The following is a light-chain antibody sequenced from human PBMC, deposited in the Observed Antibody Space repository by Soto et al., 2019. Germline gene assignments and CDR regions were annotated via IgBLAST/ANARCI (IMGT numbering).Light chain of an antibody. Sequence: QSVLTQPPSASGAPGQRVTISCSASSSNIGSNTMNWYQQVPGMAPKLLIYSPNQRPSGVPDRISGSKSGTAASLAINGLQSEDEADYYCATWDDSLNAWVFGGGTKL. J-gene: IGLJ3*02. CDR3: ATWDDSLNAWV. V-gene: IGLV1-44*01. CDR2: SPN. CDR1: SSNIGSNT.